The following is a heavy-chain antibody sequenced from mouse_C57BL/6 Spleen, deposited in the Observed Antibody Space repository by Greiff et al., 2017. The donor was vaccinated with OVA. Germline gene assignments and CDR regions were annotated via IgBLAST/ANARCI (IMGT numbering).Heavy chain of an antibody. J-gene: IGHJ2*01. V-gene: IGHV1-80*01. Sequence: VKLMESGAELVKPGASVKISCKASGYAFSSYWMNWVKQRPGKGLEWIGQIYPGDGDTNYNGKFKGKATLTADKSSSTAYMQRSSLTSEDSAVYFCARSIGLLLDYWGQGTTLTVSS. D-gene: IGHD2-3*01. CDR3: ARSIGLLLDY. CDR1: GYAFSSYW. CDR2: IYPGDGDT.